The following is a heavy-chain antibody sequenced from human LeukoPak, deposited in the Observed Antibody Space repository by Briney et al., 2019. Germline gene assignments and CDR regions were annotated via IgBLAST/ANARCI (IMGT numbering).Heavy chain of an antibody. CDR1: GGSISSGGDS. V-gene: IGHV4-30-2*02. D-gene: IGHD3-22*01. Sequence: PSETLSLTCAVSGGSISSGGDSWSWIRQPPGKGLEWIGYIFHSGSTYYNPSLKSRVTISVDTSKNQFSLKLSSVTVADTAVYYCARWYYDGSGYRYLDHWGQGSLVTVSS. CDR3: ARWYYDGSGYRYLDH. CDR2: IFHSGST. J-gene: IGHJ4*02.